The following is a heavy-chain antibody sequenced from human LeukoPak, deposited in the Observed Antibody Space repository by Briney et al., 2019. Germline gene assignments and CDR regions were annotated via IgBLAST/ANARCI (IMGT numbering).Heavy chain of an antibody. J-gene: IGHJ4*02. V-gene: IGHV3-7*04. CDR3: ARGSIAAAGYYYFDY. CDR2: IKQDGSEK. D-gene: IGHD6-13*01. Sequence: GGSLRLSCAASGFTFSSYWMRWVRQAPGKGLEWVANIKQDGSEKYYVDSVKGRFTISRDNAKNSLYLQMNSLRAEDTAVYYCARGSIAAAGYYYFDYWGQGTQVTVSS. CDR1: GFTFSSYW.